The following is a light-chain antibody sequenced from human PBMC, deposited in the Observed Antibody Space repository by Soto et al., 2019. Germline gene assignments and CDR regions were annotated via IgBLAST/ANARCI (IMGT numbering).Light chain of an antibody. CDR3: QQYNISPRA. V-gene: IGKV3-15*01. J-gene: IGKJ1*01. CDR2: GAS. CDR1: QSVSTY. Sequence: EIVMTQSPATLSVSPGERATLSCRASQSVSTYLAWYQQKPGQAPRLLIYGASTRATGIPARFSGSGSGTEFTLTISSLQSEDFEVYYCQQYNISPRAFGQGTKVDIK.